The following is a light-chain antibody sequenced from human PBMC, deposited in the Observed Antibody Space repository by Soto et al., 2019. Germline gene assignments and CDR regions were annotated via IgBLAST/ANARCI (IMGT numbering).Light chain of an antibody. CDR1: QSISHW. CDR2: DAS. Sequence: DIQMTQAPSTLYASIADRVSITFRASQSISHWLAWYQQKPGKAPKLLISDASILESGVPSRFSGSTSGTEFTLTISSLRPEDFATYYCLQHHSYPITFGQGTRLEI. J-gene: IGKJ5*01. V-gene: IGKV1-5*01. CDR3: LQHHSYPIT.